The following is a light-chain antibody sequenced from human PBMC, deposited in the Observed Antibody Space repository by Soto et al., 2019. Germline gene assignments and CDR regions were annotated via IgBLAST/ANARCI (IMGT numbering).Light chain of an antibody. J-gene: IGKJ1*01. CDR1: QSVLYSSNNKNY. Sequence: DIVMTQSPDSLAVSLGERATMNCKSSQSVLYSSNNKNYFAWYQQKPGQPPKLLIYLASTRESGIPDRFSGRGSGTDFTLTIISLQAEDVAVYYCQQYYSTPGWTFGQGTKVEI. CDR3: QQYYSTPGWT. CDR2: LAS. V-gene: IGKV4-1*01.